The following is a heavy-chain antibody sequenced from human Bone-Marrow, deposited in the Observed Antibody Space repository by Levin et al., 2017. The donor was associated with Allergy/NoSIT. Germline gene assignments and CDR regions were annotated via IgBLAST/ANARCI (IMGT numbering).Heavy chain of an antibody. CDR3: TTTGAGGWLDDY. CDR1: GFTFSNAW. J-gene: IGHJ4*02. Sequence: GESLKISCAASGFTFSNAWMSWVRQAPGKGLEWVGRIKTKTDGGTTDYAAPVKGRFTISRDDSKNTLYLQMNSLKTEDTAVYYCTTTGAGGWLDDYWGQGTLVTVSS. V-gene: IGHV3-15*01. D-gene: IGHD5-12*01. CDR2: IKTKTDGGTT.